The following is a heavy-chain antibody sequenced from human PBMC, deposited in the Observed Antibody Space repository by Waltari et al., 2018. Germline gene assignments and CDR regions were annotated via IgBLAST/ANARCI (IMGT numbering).Heavy chain of an antibody. CDR3: ASCFSTSCLISYYFYMDV. CDR1: GVTFRSTH. D-gene: IGHD3-3*01. V-gene: IGHV1-69*14. J-gene: IGHJ6*02. CDR2: IIPVFGTA. Sequence: QVQLVQSGAEVKKAGSSVKVSCMASGVTFRSTHVSWVRQAPGQGLEWMGGIIPVFGTAKYAQKFQGRVTITADRSTSTAYMEMTSLRSDDTAVYYCASCFSTSCLISYYFYMDVWGQGPRSPSP.